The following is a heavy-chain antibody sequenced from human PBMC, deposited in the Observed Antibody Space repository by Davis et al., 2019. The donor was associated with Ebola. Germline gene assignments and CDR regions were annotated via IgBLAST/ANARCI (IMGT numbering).Heavy chain of an antibody. CDR2: INHSGRT. CDR3: AKDRDGATED. CDR1: GGSFSDYY. J-gene: IGHJ4*02. V-gene: IGHV4-34*01. D-gene: IGHD5-24*01. Sequence: MPGGSLRLSCAVYGGSFSDYYWSWIRQPPGKGLEWIGEINHSGRTNYNPSLKSRVTISVDTSKNQFSLQLTSVTAADTAVYYCAKDRDGATEDRGQGTLVTVSS.